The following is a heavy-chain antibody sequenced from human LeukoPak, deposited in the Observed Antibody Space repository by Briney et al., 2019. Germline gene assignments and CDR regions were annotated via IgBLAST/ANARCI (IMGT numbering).Heavy chain of an antibody. CDR3: ARDGGGNSRPFDY. D-gene: IGHD4-23*01. J-gene: IGHJ4*02. Sequence: SETLSLTCTVSGGSISSYYWSWIRQPPGKGLEWIGYIYYSGSTNYNPSLNSRVTISVDTSKNQFSLKVSSVTAADTAVYYCARDGGGNSRPFDYWGQGTPVTVSS. CDR1: GGSISSYY. CDR2: IYYSGST. V-gene: IGHV4-59*01.